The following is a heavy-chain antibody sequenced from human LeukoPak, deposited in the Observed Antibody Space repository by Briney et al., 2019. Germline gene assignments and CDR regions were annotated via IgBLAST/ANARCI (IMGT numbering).Heavy chain of an antibody. CDR2: IYHSGST. CDR3: ARITMIVVADAFDI. Sequence: SETLSLTCAVSGGSISSGGYSWSWIRQPPGTGLEWIGYIYHSGSTYYNPSLKSRVTISVDRSKNQFSLKPSSVTAADTAVYYCARITMIVVADAFDIWGQGTMVTVSS. J-gene: IGHJ3*02. CDR1: GGSISSGGYS. V-gene: IGHV4-30-2*01. D-gene: IGHD3-22*01.